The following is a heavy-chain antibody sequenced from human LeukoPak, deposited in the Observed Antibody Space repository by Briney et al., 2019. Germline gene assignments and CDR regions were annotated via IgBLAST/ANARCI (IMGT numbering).Heavy chain of an antibody. CDR1: GGSISSGSYY. J-gene: IGHJ4*02. CDR2: IYTSGST. Sequence: RASQTLSLTCTVSGGSISSGSYYWSWIRQPAGKGLEWIGRIYTSGSTKYNTSLKSRVTISVDTSKNQFSLKLRSVPAAATPVYYCARADHDYYDSSGYSGYWGQGTLVTVSS. CDR3: ARADHDYYDSSGYSGY. D-gene: IGHD3-22*01. V-gene: IGHV4-61*02.